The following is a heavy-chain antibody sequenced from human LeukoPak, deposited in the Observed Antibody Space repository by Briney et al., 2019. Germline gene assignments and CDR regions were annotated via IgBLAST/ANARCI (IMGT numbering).Heavy chain of an antibody. CDR2: ISYDGSNK. D-gene: IGHD2-21*02. CDR1: GFTFSSYA. J-gene: IGHJ3*02. V-gene: IGHV3-30-3*01. Sequence: GGFLRLSCAASGFTFSSYAMHWVRQAPGKGLEWVAVISYDGSNKYYADSVKGRFTISRDDSKNTAYLQMNSLKTEDTAVYYCTMECGGDCYSPLGAFDIWGQGTMVTVSS. CDR3: TMECGGDCYSPLGAFDI.